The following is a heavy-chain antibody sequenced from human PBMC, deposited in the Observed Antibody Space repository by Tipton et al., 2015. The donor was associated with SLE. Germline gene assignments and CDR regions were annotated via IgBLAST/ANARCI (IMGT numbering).Heavy chain of an antibody. V-gene: IGHV3-13*01. J-gene: IGHJ3*02. D-gene: IGHD1-26*01. CDR2: IGTAGDT. CDR1: GFTFSSYD. Sequence: SLRLSCAASGFTFSSYDMHWVRQAPGKGLEWVSAIGTAGDTYYPGSVKGRFTISRENAKNSLYLQMNSLRAGDTAVYYCARGPLHSGSYDDAFDIWGQGTMVTVSS. CDR3: ARGPLHSGSYDDAFDI.